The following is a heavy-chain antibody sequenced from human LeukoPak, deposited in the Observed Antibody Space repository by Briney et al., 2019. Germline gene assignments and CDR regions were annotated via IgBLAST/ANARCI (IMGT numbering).Heavy chain of an antibody. CDR1: GGSISSYY. Sequence: SETLSLTCTVSGGSISSYYWSWIRQPPGKGLEWIGYIYYSGSTNYNPSLKSRVTISVDTSKSQFSLKLSSVTAADTAVYYCARERSDSIFDYWGQGTLVTVSS. CDR2: IYYSGST. V-gene: IGHV4-59*01. CDR3: ARERSDSIFDY. D-gene: IGHD2-21*02. J-gene: IGHJ4*02.